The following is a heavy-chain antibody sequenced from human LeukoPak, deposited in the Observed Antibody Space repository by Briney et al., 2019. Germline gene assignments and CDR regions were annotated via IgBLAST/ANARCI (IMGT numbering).Heavy chain of an antibody. CDR1: GFTFSNYW. CDR2: INEDGSEI. V-gene: IGHV3-7*01. Sequence: GGSLRLSCAASGFTFSNYWMSWVRQAPGKGLEWLANINEDGSEIYYVDSVKGRFTISRDNGKNSLYLQINSLRADDTALYYCARDQGSMIVVRTTYWYFDLWGRGTLLTVSS. J-gene: IGHJ2*01. CDR3: ARDQGSMIVVRTTYWYFDL. D-gene: IGHD3-22*01.